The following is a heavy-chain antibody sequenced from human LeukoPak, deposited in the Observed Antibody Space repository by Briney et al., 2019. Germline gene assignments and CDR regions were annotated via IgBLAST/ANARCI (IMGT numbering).Heavy chain of an antibody. D-gene: IGHD6-6*01. CDR1: GGSISSGYY. J-gene: IGHJ4*02. Sequence: SETLSLTCTVSGGSISSGYYWGWIRQPPGKGLEWIGSIYHSGSTYYNPSLKSRVTISVDTSKNQFSLKLSSVTAADTAVYYCARPLYSSSSGFDYWGQGTLVTVSS. CDR3: ARPLYSSSSGFDY. CDR2: IYHSGST. V-gene: IGHV4-38-2*02.